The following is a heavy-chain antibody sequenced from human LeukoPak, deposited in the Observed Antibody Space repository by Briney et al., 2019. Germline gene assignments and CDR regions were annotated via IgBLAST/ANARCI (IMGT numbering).Heavy chain of an antibody. D-gene: IGHD5-18*01. CDR3: ARDLARGYSYGYNAFYN. Sequence: ASVKVSCKASGYNSRSYGIGWVRQAPRQGLEWMGWITAGNGNTNYAQKVQGRVTMTTDTSTSTAYMELRSLRSDDTAVYFCARDLARGYSYGYNAFYNWGQGTMVTVSS. V-gene: IGHV1-18*01. CDR1: GYNSRSYG. J-gene: IGHJ3*02. CDR2: ITAGNGNT.